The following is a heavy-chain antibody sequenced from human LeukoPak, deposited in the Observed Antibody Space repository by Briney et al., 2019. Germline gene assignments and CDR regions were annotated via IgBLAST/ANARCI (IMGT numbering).Heavy chain of an antibody. J-gene: IGHJ4*02. CDR2: IRYDGSNK. V-gene: IGHV3-30*02. Sequence: PGGSLRLSCAASGFTFSSYGMHWVRQAPGKGLEWVAFIRYDGSNKYYADSVKGRFTISRDNSKNTLYLQMNSLRAEDTAVYYCAKQIAARSEALDYWGQGTLVTVSS. D-gene: IGHD6-6*01. CDR3: AKQIAARSEALDY. CDR1: GFTFSSYG.